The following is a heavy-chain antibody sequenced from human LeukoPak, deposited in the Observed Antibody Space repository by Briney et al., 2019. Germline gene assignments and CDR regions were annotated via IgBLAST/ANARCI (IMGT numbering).Heavy chain of an antibody. Sequence: GGSLRLSCAASGFTFSSDAMSWVRQAPGKGLEWVSTINYSGGNTYYADSVKGRFTISRDNSQNMLYLQMNSLRAEDQAVYYCANRPRCRAFDYWGQGTLVTVSS. J-gene: IGHJ4*02. CDR1: GFTFSSDA. D-gene: IGHD3-10*01. V-gene: IGHV3-23*01. CDR3: ANRPRCRAFDY. CDR2: INYSGGNT.